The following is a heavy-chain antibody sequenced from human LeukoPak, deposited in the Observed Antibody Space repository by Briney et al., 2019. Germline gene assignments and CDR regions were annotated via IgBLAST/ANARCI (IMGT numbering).Heavy chain of an antibody. J-gene: IGHJ4*02. V-gene: IGHV3-15*01. CDR2: IKSQSDGGTT. Sequence: AGGSLRLSCAASGLAFNKAWMTWVRQPPGKGLEWVGRIKSQSDGGTTDYDALVKDRFIISRDDSKNTMYLQMNSLRTEDTAVYYCSTVFSPRKDDYWGQGILVAVSS. CDR3: STVFSPRKDDY. CDR1: GLAFNKAW.